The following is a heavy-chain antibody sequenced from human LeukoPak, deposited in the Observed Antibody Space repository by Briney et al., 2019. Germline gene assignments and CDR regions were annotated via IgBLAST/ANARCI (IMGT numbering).Heavy chain of an antibody. CDR2: IIPIFGTA. CDR3: ARDPDQTYYYDRSGG. Sequence: SVKVSCKASGGTFSSYAISWVRQAPGRGLEWMGRIIPIFGTANYAQKFQGRVTITTDESTSTAYMELSSLRSEDTAVYYCARDPDQTYYYDRSGGWGQGTLVTVSS. V-gene: IGHV1-69*05. J-gene: IGHJ4*02. CDR1: GGTFSSYA. D-gene: IGHD3-22*01.